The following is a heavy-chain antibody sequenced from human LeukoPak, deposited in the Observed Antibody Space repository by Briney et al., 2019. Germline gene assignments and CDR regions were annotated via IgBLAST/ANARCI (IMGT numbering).Heavy chain of an antibody. V-gene: IGHV5-51*01. J-gene: IGHJ4*02. Sequence: GESLKISCKASGYSFTCFWIGWVRQMPGKGLEWMGIIYPYDSETRYSPSLQGQVTISADKSISTAYLQWSSLKASDTAMYYCARHIGYSAWNPDYWGQGTLVTVSS. D-gene: IGHD5-18*01. CDR1: GYSFTCFW. CDR3: ARHIGYSAWNPDY. CDR2: IYPYDSET.